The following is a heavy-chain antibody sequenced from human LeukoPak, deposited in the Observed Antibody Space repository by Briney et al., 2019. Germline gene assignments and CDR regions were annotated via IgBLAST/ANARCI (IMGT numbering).Heavy chain of an antibody. CDR3: AHLYFYNSGGYSRAFDY. CDR1: GFSLTTSGVG. Sequence: SGPTLVKPTQTLTLTCTFSGFSLTTSGVGVGWIRQPPGKALEGLALIYWDDEKRYRPSPRTRLTITKDTSKSQVVLTMTNMDPVDTATYYCAHLYFYNSGGYSRAFDYWGQGTLVTVSS. D-gene: IGHD3-22*01. CDR2: IYWDDEK. J-gene: IGHJ4*02. V-gene: IGHV2-5*02.